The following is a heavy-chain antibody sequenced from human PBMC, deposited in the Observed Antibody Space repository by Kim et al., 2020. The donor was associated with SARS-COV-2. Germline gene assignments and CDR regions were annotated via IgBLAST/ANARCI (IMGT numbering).Heavy chain of an antibody. CDR3: AILIVDPDGYIHLDY. V-gene: IGHV4-59*08. D-gene: IGHD2-21*01. Sequence: SETLSLTCTVSGGSISSYYWSWIRQPPGKGLEWIGYIYYSGSTNYNPSLKSRVTISVDTSKNQFSLKLSSVTAADTAVYYCAILIVDPDGYIHLDYWGQG. CDR2: IYYSGST. CDR1: GGSISSYY. J-gene: IGHJ4*02.